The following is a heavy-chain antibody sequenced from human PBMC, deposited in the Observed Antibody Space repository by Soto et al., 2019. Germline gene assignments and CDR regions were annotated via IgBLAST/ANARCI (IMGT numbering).Heavy chain of an antibody. CDR3: ASDPPPPDY. Sequence: QVQLVQSGAEVKKPGASVKVSCKASGYTFASYAISWMRQAPGQGLEWMGWISAYNGNTNHAQKLQGIVTMTTDTSTITAYMELRSLRSTDTAVYYCASDPPPPDYWSQGILVSVSS. J-gene: IGHJ4*02. V-gene: IGHV1-18*01. CDR1: GYTFASYA. CDR2: ISAYNGNT.